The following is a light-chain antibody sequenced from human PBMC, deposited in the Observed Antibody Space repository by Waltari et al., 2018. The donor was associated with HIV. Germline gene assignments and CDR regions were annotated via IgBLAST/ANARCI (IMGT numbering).Light chain of an antibody. Sequence: IQMTQSPSTLSAFVGDRVTITCRASQSISKWLAWYQQKPGQAPKVLIYDASRLKSEVPSRFSGSGSRTEFSLTISSLQPEDFATYYCQQYTTTWTFGQGTKVQIK. V-gene: IGKV1-5*03. CDR3: QQYTTTWT. CDR2: DAS. CDR1: QSISKW. J-gene: IGKJ1*01.